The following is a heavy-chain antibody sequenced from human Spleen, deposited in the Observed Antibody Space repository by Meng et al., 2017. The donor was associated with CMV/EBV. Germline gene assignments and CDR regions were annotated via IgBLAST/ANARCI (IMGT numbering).Heavy chain of an antibody. J-gene: IGHJ4*02. CDR3: ARVGRRYFDRYYFDY. Sequence: LRLSCTVSGGSISSGGYYWSWIRQHPGKGLEWIGYIYYSGSTYYNPSLESRVTISIDTSKNQFSLKLSSVTAADTAVYYCARVGRRYFDRYYFDYWGQGTLVTVSS. D-gene: IGHD3-9*01. V-gene: IGHV4-31*03. CDR1: GGSISSGGYY. CDR2: IYYSGST.